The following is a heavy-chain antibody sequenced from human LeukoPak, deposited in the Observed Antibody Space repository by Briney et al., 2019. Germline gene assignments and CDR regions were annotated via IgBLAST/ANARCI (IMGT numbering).Heavy chain of an antibody. V-gene: IGHV1-69*04. J-gene: IGHJ6*04. CDR2: IIPILGIA. CDR1: GGTFSSYA. D-gene: IGHD3-3*01. CDR3: ARKGSAVFWSVYPYYYVMAF. Sequence: ASVKVSCKASGGTFSSYAISWVRQAPGQGLEWMGRIIPILGIANYAQKFQGRVTITADKSTSTAYMELSSLRSEDTAVYYCARKGSAVFWSVYPYYYVMAFWGKGPTVPVPS.